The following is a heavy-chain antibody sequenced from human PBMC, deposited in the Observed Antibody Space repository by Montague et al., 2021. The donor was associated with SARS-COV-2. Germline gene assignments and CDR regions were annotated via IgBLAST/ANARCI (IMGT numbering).Heavy chain of an antibody. Sequence: SETLSLTCAVYGGSFSGYYCSWIRQPPGKGLERIGEINHSGSTNYNPSLKSRVTISVDTSKNQFSLKLSSVTAADTAVYYCTREGYQVLWSDYYYYGMDVWGQGTTVTVSS. D-gene: IGHD2-2*01. CDR2: INHSGST. CDR3: TREGYQVLWSDYYYYGMDV. CDR1: GGSFSGYY. V-gene: IGHV4-34*01. J-gene: IGHJ6*02.